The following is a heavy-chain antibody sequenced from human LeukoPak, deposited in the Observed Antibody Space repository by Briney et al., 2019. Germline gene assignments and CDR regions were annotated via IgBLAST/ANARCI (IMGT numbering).Heavy chain of an antibody. CDR2: INAGNGNT. CDR3: ARGELYYDILTGYYMPHLFDY. Sequence: GASVKVSCKASGYTFTSYAMHWVRQAPGQRLEWMGWINAGNGNTKYSQKFQGRVTITRDTSASTAYMELSSLRSEDTAVYYCARGELYYDILTGYYMPHLFDYWGQGTLVTVSS. V-gene: IGHV1-3*01. D-gene: IGHD3-9*01. CDR1: GYTFTSYA. J-gene: IGHJ4*02.